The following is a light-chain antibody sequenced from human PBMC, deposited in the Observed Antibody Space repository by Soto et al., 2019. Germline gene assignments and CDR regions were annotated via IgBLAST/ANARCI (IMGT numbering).Light chain of an antibody. CDR1: QTISSW. CDR3: QHYNSYSGA. J-gene: IGKJ1*01. Sequence: MTQSFSTLYGSVGDRVTITCRASQTISSWLAWYQQKPGKAPKLLIYKASTLKSGVPSRFSGSGSGTEFTLTISSLQPDDFATYYCQHYNSYSGAFGQGTKVAIK. V-gene: IGKV1-5*03. CDR2: KAS.